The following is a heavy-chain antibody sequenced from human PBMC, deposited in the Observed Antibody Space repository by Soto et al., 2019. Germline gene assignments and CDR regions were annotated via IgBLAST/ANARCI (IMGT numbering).Heavy chain of an antibody. CDR1: GFTFTNYP. D-gene: IGHD1-26*01. CDR3: AREKTVGGIRLDN. CDR2: VSHDGINT. Sequence: QVQLVESGGGVVQPGRSLRLSCAASGFTFTNYPMHWVRQAPGKGLEWVAVVSHDGINTYYADSVKGRFTISRDNSKNTLDLQLNSLRTEDTAVFYGAREKTVGGIRLDNWGQGTLVTVSS. J-gene: IGHJ4*02. V-gene: IGHV3-30-3*01.